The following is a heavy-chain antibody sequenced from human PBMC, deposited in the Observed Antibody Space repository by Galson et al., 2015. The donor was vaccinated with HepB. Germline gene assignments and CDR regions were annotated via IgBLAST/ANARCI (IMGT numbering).Heavy chain of an antibody. CDR3: AREEIYDYVWGSYRRYWYFDL. D-gene: IGHD3-16*02. J-gene: IGHJ2*01. CDR2: IVVGSGNT. CDR1: GFTFTSSA. Sequence: SVKVSCKASGFTFTSSAVQWVRQARGQRLEWIGWIVVGSGNTNYAQKFQGRVTMTRDTSISTAYMDLSRLRSDDTAVYYCAREEIYDYVWGSYRRYWYFDLWGRGTLVTVSS. V-gene: IGHV1-58*01.